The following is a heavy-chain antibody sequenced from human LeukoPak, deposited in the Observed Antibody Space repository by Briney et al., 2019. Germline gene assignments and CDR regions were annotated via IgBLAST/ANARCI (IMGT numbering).Heavy chain of an antibody. CDR2: ISAYNGNT. CDR3: ARTGTNHDFWSGYYAA. J-gene: IGHJ5*02. Sequence: ASVKVSCKASGYTFTSYGISWVRQAPGQGLEWMGWISAYNGNTNYAQKLQGRVTMTTDTSTSTAYMELRSLRSDDTAVYYCARTGTNHDFWSGYYAAWGQGTLVTVSS. V-gene: IGHV1-18*01. CDR1: GYTFTSYG. D-gene: IGHD3-3*01.